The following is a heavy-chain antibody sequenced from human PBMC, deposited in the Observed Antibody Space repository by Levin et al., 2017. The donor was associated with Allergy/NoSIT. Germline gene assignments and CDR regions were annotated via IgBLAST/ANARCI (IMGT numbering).Heavy chain of an antibody. V-gene: IGHV5-51*01. D-gene: IGHD3-22*01. CDR2: IYPGDSDT. CDR3: ARQTGSSGYYYGDGMDV. J-gene: IGHJ6*02. Sequence: GESLKISCKGSGYSFSSYWIGWVRQMPGKGLECMGIIYPGDSDTRYSPSFQGQVTMSVDKSISTAYLQWSSLKASDTAMYYCARQTGSSGYYYGDGMDVWGQGTTVTVSS. CDR1: GYSFSSYW.